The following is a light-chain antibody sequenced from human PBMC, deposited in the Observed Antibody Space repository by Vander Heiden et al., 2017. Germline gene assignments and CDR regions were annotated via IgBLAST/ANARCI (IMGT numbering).Light chain of an antibody. CDR2: EVS. V-gene: IGLV2-14*01. CDR1: SSDVGGYNS. Sequence: QSALTQPASVSGSPGQSITISCPGPSSDVGGYNSVSWYQQHPGKAPKLMIYEVSTRPSGVSNRFSGSKSGNTASLTISGLQAEDEADYYCSSYTSSSTLVFGGGTKLNVL. J-gene: IGLJ2*01. CDR3: SSYTSSSTLV.